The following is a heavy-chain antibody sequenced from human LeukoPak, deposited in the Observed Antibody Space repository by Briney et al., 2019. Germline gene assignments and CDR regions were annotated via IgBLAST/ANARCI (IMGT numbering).Heavy chain of an antibody. CDR1: GFTFSSYI. CDR3: AKEGPGGGGYFDD. CDR2: IGGSGDST. J-gene: IGHJ4*02. D-gene: IGHD3-16*01. V-gene: IGHV3-23*01. Sequence: GGSLRLSCAASGFTFSSYIMSWVRQARAKGLEWVSLIGGSGDSTYYADSVKGRFTISRDNSKSTLYLRMNSLRADDTAVYYCAKEGPGGGGYFDDWGQGTLVTVSS.